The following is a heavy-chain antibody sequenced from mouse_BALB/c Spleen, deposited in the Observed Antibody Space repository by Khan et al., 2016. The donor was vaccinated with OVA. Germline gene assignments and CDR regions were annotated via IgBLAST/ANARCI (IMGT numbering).Heavy chain of an antibody. D-gene: IGHD1-1*01. CDR1: GYSITSGYA. Sequence: EVQLQESGPGLVKPSQSLSLTCTVTGYSITSGYAWNWIRQFPGNKLEWMGYISYSGGTSYNPSLKTRISITRYTSKKQFFLQLHYVTTEDTATYDCARVNYCGYYFDYWGQGTPLTVAS. CDR2: ISYSGGT. V-gene: IGHV3-2*02. CDR3: ARVNYCGYYFDY. J-gene: IGHJ2*01.